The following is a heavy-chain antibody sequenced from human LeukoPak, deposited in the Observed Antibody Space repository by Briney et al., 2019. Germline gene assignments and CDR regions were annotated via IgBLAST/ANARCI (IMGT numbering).Heavy chain of an antibody. CDR1: GGSISSFY. D-gene: IGHD6-13*01. V-gene: IGHV4-59*01. CDR3: ARTAAAGSVDP. CDR2: IYYSGST. J-gene: IGHJ5*02. Sequence: SETLSLTCSVSGGSISSFYWSWIRQPPGKGLEWIGYIYYSGSTNYNPSLKSRVTISVDTSKNQFSLKLSSVTAADAAVYYCARTAAAGSVDPWGQGTLVTVSS.